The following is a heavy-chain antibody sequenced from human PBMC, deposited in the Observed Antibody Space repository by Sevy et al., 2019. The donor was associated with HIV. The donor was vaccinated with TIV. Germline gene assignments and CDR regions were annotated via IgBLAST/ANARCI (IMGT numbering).Heavy chain of an antibody. Sequence: GGSLRLSCVVSGFTFSKYPMNWVRQAPGKGLEWVSSISSSSNYIYYGDSVKGRFTISRDNAKNSLYLQMNSLRADDTAVDYCARDGGCSSTACLHYFDYWGQGTLVTVSS. CDR2: ISSSSNYI. J-gene: IGHJ4*02. CDR1: GFTFSKYP. D-gene: IGHD2-2*01. V-gene: IGHV3-21*01. CDR3: ARDGGCSSTACLHYFDY.